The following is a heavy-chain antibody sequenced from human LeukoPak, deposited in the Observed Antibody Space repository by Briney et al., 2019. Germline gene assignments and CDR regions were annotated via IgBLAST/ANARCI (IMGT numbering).Heavy chain of an antibody. CDR2: ISSSSSYI. V-gene: IGHV3-21*01. D-gene: IGHD3-10*01. CDR1: GFTFSSYS. CDR3: ARDRLWFGELFLDY. Sequence: GGSLRLSCAASGFTFSSYSMNWVRQAPGKGLEWVSSISSSSSYIYYADSVKGRFTISRDNAKNSLYLQMNSLRAEDTAVYYCARDRLWFGELFLDYWGQGALVTVSS. J-gene: IGHJ4*02.